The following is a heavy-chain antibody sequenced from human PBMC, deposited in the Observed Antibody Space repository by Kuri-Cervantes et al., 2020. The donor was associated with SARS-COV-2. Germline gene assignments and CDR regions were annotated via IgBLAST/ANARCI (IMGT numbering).Heavy chain of an antibody. V-gene: IGHV1-2*02. CDR1: GYTFTGYY. Sequence: ASVKVSCKASGYTFTGYYMHWVRQAPGQGLEWMGWINPNSGGTNYAQKFQGRVTMTRDTSISTAYMELSSLTSDDTAVYYCARDDCRPRGCHEDNPSYGMDVWGQGTTVTVSS. CDR3: ARDDCRPRGCHEDNPSYGMDV. J-gene: IGHJ6*02. D-gene: IGHD2-21*01. CDR2: INPNSGGT.